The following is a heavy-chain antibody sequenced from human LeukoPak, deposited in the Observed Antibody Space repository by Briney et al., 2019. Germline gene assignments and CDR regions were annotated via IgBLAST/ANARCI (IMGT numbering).Heavy chain of an antibody. CDR2: IRYDGSNK. D-gene: IGHD4-11*01. J-gene: IGHJ6*03. V-gene: IGHV3-30*02. CDR1: GFTFSSYG. CDR3: AKSIEADYSSYYYYMDV. Sequence: GGSLRLSCAASGFTFSSYGMHWVRQAPGKGLEWVAFIRYDGSNKYYADSVKGRFTISRDNSKNTLYLQMNSLRAEDTAVYYCAKSIEADYSSYYYYMDVWGKGTTVTVSS.